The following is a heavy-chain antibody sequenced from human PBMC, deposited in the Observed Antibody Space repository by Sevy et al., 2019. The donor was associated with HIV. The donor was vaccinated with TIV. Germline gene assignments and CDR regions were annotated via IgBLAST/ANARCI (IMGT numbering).Heavy chain of an antibody. J-gene: IGHJ4*02. CDR1: GFTFSGYA. CDR2: ISGSGGST. D-gene: IGHD3-22*01. V-gene: IGHV3-23*01. Sequence: GGSLRLSCAASGFTFSGYAMSWVRQAPGKGLEWVSAISGSGGSTYYAYSVKGRFTISRDNSKNKLYLQMNSLRAEDTAVYYCAKAIGEYYYDSIGYSVYFDYWGQGTLVTVSS. CDR3: AKAIGEYYYDSIGYSVYFDY.